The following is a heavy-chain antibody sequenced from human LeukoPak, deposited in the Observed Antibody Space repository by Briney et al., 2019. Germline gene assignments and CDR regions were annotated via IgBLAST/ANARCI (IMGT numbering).Heavy chain of an antibody. CDR2: IIYSGTT. J-gene: IGHJ4*02. D-gene: IGHD6-13*01. CDR3: ARDVAGYNSF. CDR1: GYSISSSSYY. V-gene: IGHV4-39*07. Sequence: SETLSLTCTVSGYSISSSSYYWAWIRQPPGKRPEWIASIIYSGTTYYNLFLKSRVTISIDTSKNQFSLKLSSVTAADTAVYFCARDVAGYNSFWGQGTLVTVSS.